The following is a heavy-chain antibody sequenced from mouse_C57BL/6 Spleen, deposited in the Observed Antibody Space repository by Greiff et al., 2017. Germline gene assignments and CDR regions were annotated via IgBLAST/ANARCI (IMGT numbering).Heavy chain of an antibody. D-gene: IGHD1-1*01. CDR3: ARYPLITTVVAPFDY. CDR1: GYTFTSYW. V-gene: IGHV1-64*01. J-gene: IGHJ2*01. CDR2: IHPNSGST. Sequence: VQLQQPGAELVKPGASVKLSCKASGYTFTSYWMHWVKQRPGQGLEWIGMIHPNSGSTNYNEKFKSKATLTVDKSSSTAYMQLSSLTSEDSAVYYCARYPLITTVVAPFDYWGQGTTLTVSS.